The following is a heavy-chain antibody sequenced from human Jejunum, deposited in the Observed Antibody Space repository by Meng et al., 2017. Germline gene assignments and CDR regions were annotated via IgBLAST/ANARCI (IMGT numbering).Heavy chain of an antibody. V-gene: IGHV3-21*01. CDR2: ISSTSS. D-gene: IGHD2-15*01. Sequence: DVQLVESGGGPVKPGGSLRLSCAGSGFSFSSYSMHWFRQAPGKGLEWVSSISSTSSYADSVKGRFTISRDNAENSLYLQMNSLRAEDTAVYYCARGRVVVVGTPSDYWGQGTLVTVSS. CDR1: GFSFSSYS. J-gene: IGHJ4*02. CDR3: ARGRVVVVGTPSDY.